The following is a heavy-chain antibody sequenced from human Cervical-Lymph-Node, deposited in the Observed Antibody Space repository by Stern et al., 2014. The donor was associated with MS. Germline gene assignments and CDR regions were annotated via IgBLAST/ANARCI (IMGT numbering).Heavy chain of an antibody. J-gene: IGHJ3*02. CDR3: ARDLHGATTGGGLRAFDI. CDR1: GGTFSNNG. CDR2: IIPMSSSA. V-gene: IGHV1-69*01. D-gene: IGHD1-14*01. Sequence: VQLVESGADVRQPGSSLKVSCKASGGTFSNNGLSWVRQAPGQGLEWMGGIIPMSSSANYPQKFQGRVTITADESLTTPYLQLPRLKSGDTAIYFCARDLHGATTGGGLRAFDIWGQGTMVTVS.